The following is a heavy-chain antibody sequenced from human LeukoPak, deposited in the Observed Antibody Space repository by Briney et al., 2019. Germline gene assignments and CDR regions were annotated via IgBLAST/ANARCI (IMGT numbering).Heavy chain of an antibody. CDR3: ASGGDWFDP. J-gene: IGHJ5*02. CDR2: INHSGST. CDR1: GGSFSGYY. V-gene: IGHV4-34*01. Sequence: SETLSLTCAVYGGSFSGYYWSWIRQPPGKGLEWIGEINHSGSTNYNPSLKSRVTISVDTSKNQFSLKLSSVAAADTAVYYCASGGDWFDPWGQGTLVTVSS.